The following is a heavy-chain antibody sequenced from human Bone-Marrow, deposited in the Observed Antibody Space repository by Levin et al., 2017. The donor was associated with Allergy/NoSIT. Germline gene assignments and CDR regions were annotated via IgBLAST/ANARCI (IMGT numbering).Heavy chain of an antibody. Sequence: GGSLRLSCAASGFTFSSYAMSWVRQAPGKGLEWVSAISGSGGSTYYADSVKGRFTISRDNSKNTLYLQMNSLRAEDTAVYYCAKGGGYCSSTSCYSSYYYDYMDVWGKGTTVTVSS. V-gene: IGHV3-23*01. CDR2: ISGSGGST. D-gene: IGHD2-2*01. CDR1: GFTFSSYA. CDR3: AKGGGYCSSTSCYSSYYYDYMDV. J-gene: IGHJ6*03.